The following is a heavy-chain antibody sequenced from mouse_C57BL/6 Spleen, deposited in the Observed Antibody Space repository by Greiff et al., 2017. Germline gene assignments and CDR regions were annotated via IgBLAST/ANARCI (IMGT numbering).Heavy chain of an antibody. Sequence: VQLQQSGPGLVQPSQSLSITCTVSGFSLTSYGVHWVRQSPGKGLEWLGVLWSGGSTDYNAAFISRLSISKDNSKSQVFFKMNSLQADDTAIYYCARPNWDWYFDVWGTGTTVTVSS. CDR3: ARPNWDWYFDV. V-gene: IGHV2-2*01. CDR1: GFSLTSYG. J-gene: IGHJ1*03. D-gene: IGHD4-1*01. CDR2: LWSGGST.